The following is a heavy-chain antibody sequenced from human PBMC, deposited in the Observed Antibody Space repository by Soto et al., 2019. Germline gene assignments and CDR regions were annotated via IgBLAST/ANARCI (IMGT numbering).Heavy chain of an antibody. CDR2: IIPILGIA. D-gene: IGHD6-6*01. CDR3: ARDSIAASVEWFDP. Sequence: QVQLVQSGAEVKNPGYSVKVSCKASGGTFSSYTISWVRQAPGQGLEWMGRIIPILGIANYAQKFQGRVTITADKCTSTAYMELSSLRSEDTAVYYCARDSIAASVEWFDPWGQGTLVTVSS. CDR1: GGTFSSYT. V-gene: IGHV1-69*08. J-gene: IGHJ5*02.